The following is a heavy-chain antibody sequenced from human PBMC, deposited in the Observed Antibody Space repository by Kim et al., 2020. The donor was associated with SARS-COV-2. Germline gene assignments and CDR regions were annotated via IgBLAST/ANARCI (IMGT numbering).Heavy chain of an antibody. CDR1: GGSFSDYN. CDR2: ISHSGST. J-gene: IGHJ6*02. V-gene: IGHV4-34*01. Sequence: SETLSLTCAVFGGSFSDYNWSWIRQPPGKGLEWIGEISHSGSTSHSPSLKSRVTISVDTSKSQFSLRLQSMTAADTAVYYCARGRAGVVPAPVLGLGPYYDYYAMDVWGQGTAVAVSS. D-gene: IGHD2-2*02. CDR3: ARGRAGVVPAPVLGLGPYYDYYAMDV.